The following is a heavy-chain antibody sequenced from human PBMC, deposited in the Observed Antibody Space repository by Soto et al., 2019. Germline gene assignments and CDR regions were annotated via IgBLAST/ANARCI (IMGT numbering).Heavy chain of an antibody. Sequence: ASVKVSCKPSGYTFTGYYMHWVRQAPGQGLEWMGWINPNSGGTNYAQKFQGRVTMTRDTSISTAYMELSRLRSDDTAVYYCARRLVLMVYAYPDAFDIWGKGTMVTVSS. V-gene: IGHV1-2*02. D-gene: IGHD2-8*01. J-gene: IGHJ3*02. CDR2: INPNSGGT. CDR1: GYTFTGYY. CDR3: ARRLVLMVYAYPDAFDI.